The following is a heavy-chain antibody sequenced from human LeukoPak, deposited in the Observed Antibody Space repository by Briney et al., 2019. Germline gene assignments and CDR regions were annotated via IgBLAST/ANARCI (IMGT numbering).Heavy chain of an antibody. CDR2: IYPSGNT. CDR1: GGSFSNHF. CDR3: AREDSGSYYNFYYFYMDV. J-gene: IGHJ6*03. D-gene: IGHD3-10*01. V-gene: IGHV4-4*07. Sequence: SETLSLTCSVSGGSFSNHFWSWVRQPAGKGLEWIGRIYPSGNTNYNPSLKSRVTLSVDTSNTQFYLSVRSVTAADTAVYYCAREDSGSYYNFYYFYMDVWGKGTTVTISS.